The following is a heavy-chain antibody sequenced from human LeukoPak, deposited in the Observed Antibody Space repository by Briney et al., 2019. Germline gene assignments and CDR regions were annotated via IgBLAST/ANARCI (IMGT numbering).Heavy chain of an antibody. Sequence: GGSLRLSCAASGFTFSSYAMSWVRQAPGKGLEWVSVISGSGGSTYYADSVKGRFTISRDNSKNTLYLQMNSLRAEDTAVYYCAKAGIAAAGPYYYYYYMDVWGKGTTVTVSS. CDR2: ISGSGGST. D-gene: IGHD6-13*01. V-gene: IGHV3-23*01. CDR1: GFTFSSYA. J-gene: IGHJ6*03. CDR3: AKAGIAAAGPYYYYYYMDV.